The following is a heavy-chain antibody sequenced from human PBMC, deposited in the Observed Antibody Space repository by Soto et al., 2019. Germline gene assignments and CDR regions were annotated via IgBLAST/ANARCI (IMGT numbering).Heavy chain of an antibody. V-gene: IGHV4-59*01. CDR1: GGSISSYY. CDR2: LDYSGTT. J-gene: IGHJ4*02. CDR3: ARGYSSGWYRFDY. Sequence: PSETLSLTCTVSGGSISSYYWNWIRQSPGKGLEWIASLDYSGTTNYNPSLKSRITTSVDPSKKQFSLRMRSVTAADTAVYYCARGYSSGWYRFDYLGQGTLVTVSS. D-gene: IGHD6-19*01.